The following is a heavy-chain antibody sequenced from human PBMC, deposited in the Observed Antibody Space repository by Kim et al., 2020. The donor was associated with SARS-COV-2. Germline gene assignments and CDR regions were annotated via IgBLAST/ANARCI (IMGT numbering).Heavy chain of an antibody. J-gene: IGHJ4*02. D-gene: IGHD1-20*01. V-gene: IGHV4-34*01. Sequence: SKTLSLTCAVYGGSFSGYYWSWIRQPPGKGLEWIGEINHSGSTNYNPSLKSRVTISVDTSKNQFSLKLSSVTAADTAVYYCARAYNWNDGLDYWGQGTLVTVSS. CDR2: INHSGST. CDR3: ARAYNWNDGLDY. CDR1: GGSFSGYY.